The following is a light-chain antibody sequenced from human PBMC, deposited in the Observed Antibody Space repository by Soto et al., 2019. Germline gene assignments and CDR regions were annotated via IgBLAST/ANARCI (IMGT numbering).Light chain of an antibody. Sequence: EIVMTQSPATLSVSPGERATLSCRASQSVSSNLAWYQQKPGQAPRLLIYGASTRATGIPARFSGSGSGTEFPLTISSLQSEDSAVYYCQQYNNWPPWTFGLGTKVEIK. CDR1: QSVSSN. CDR3: QQYNNWPPWT. J-gene: IGKJ1*01. V-gene: IGKV3-15*01. CDR2: GAS.